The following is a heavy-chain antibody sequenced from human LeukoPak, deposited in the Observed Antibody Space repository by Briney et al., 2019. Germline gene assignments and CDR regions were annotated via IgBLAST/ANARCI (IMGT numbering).Heavy chain of an antibody. D-gene: IGHD1-26*01. Sequence: SETLSLTCSVSGGSISTYYWSWIRQPPGKGLEWIGYIYHGGSTKYNPSLKSRVTISVDTSKNQFSLKLSSVTAADTAVYYCATLGATTDYWGQGTLVTVSS. J-gene: IGHJ4*02. CDR2: IYHGGST. CDR3: ATLGATTDY. CDR1: GGSISTYY. V-gene: IGHV4-59*12.